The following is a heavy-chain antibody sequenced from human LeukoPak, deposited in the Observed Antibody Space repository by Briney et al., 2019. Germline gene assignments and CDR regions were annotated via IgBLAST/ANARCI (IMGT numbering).Heavy chain of an antibody. CDR2: IYYSGST. J-gene: IGHJ4*02. V-gene: IGHV4-30-4*08. CDR3: ARAFISYIQNEGDY. Sequence: SETLSLTCTVSGGSINRGDYYWGWGRPPPGEGLGWVGYIYYSGSTYYNPSLKSPVTLSVGTSKKQFSLKSLSFTAASPACDLCARAFISYIQNEGDYWGQGNLVTVS. D-gene: IGHD3-16*02. CDR1: GGSINRGDYY.